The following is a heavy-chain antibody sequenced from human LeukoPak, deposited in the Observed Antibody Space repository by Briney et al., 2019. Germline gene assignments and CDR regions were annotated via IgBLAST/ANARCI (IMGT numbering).Heavy chain of an antibody. V-gene: IGHV3-48*01. CDR1: GFTFNTFD. CDR3: ARLRYYAVDV. J-gene: IGHJ6*02. CDR2: ISSGSSTR. Sequence: GGSLRLSCAASGFTFNTFDMTWVRQAPGKGLECVSYISSGSSTRYYADSVKGRFTISRDNAKSSLFLQMNSLRAEDTAVYFCARLRYYAVDVWGQGTTVIVSS.